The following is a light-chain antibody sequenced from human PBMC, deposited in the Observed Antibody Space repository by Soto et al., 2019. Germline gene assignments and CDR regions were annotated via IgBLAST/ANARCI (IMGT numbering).Light chain of an antibody. CDR2: EVN. CDR1: SSDAGGYNY. J-gene: IGLJ1*01. V-gene: IGLV2-8*01. CDR3: FSYTSSGTYV. Sequence: QSVLTQPPSASGSPGQSVAISCTGTSSDAGGYNYVSWYQQHPGKAPKLMIYEVNKRPSGVPDRFSGSKSGNTASLTISGLQAEDETDYYCFSYTSSGTYVFGTGTKVTVL.